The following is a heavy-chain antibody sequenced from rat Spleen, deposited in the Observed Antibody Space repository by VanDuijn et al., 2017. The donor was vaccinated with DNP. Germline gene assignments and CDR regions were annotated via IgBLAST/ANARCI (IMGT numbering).Heavy chain of an antibody. Sequence: QVQLKESGPGLVQPSQTLSLACTVSGFSLTSFHVHWVRQSSGRGLEWMGVIWTGGSTEYNSALKSRLSISRDTSKSQVFLKMNSLQTEDTATYYCARSYYGYKAYFDYWGPGTMVTVSS. D-gene: IGHD1-9*01. V-gene: IGHV2-43*01. CDR2: IWTGGST. CDR3: ARSYYGYKAYFDY. J-gene: IGHJ1*01. CDR1: GFSLTSFH.